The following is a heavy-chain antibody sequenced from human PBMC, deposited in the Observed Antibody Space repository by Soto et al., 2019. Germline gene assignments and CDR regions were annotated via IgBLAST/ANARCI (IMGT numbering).Heavy chain of an antibody. J-gene: IGHJ3*02. Sequence: SVKVSCKASGFTFTSSAVQWVRQARGQRLEWIGWIVVGSGNTNYAQKFQERVTITRDMSTSTAYMELSSLRSEDTAVYYCARDQGYCSGGSCYPSRAFDIWGQGTMVTISS. CDR1: GFTFTSSA. V-gene: IGHV1-58*01. D-gene: IGHD2-15*01. CDR2: IVVGSGNT. CDR3: ARDQGYCSGGSCYPSRAFDI.